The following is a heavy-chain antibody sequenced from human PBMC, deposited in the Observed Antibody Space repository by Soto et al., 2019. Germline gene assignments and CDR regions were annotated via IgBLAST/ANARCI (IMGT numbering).Heavy chain of an antibody. CDR3: AREGIAVAGWGVTKFDP. V-gene: IGHV1-69*01. J-gene: IGHJ5*02. CDR1: GGTFSTYA. CDR2: IIPVFGTT. Sequence: QVQLVQSGAEVKKPGSSVSVSCKASGGTFSTYAISWVRQAPGQGLEWMGGIIPVFGTTNYAQKFQVRVTISADESTSTSYMELSSLRSEDTAVYYCAREGIAVAGWGVTKFDPWGQGTLVTVSS. D-gene: IGHD6-19*01.